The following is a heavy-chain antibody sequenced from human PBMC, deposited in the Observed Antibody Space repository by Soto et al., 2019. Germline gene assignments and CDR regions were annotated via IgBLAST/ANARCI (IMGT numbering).Heavy chain of an antibody. CDR1: GGSISNYY. CDR3: ARHRYSYGVYSFDY. V-gene: IGHV4-59*08. CDR2: IYYSGST. D-gene: IGHD5-18*01. Sequence: QVQLQESGPGLVKPSETLSLTCIVSGGSISNYYWSWIRQPPGKGLEWIGYIYYSGSTNYNHSLTRRVTISVDTSKNQFSLKLSSVTAADTAVYYCARHRYSYGVYSFDYWGQGTLVTVSS. J-gene: IGHJ4*02.